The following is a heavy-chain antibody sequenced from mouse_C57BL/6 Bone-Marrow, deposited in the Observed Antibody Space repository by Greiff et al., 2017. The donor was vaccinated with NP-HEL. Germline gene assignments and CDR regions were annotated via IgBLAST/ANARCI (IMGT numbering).Heavy chain of an antibody. Sequence: SGAELVRPGASVTLSCKASGYTFTDYEMHWVKQTPVHGLEWIGAIDPETGGTAYNQKFKGKAILTADKSSSTAYMELRSLTSEDSAVYYCTRGDGYRPLYYAMDYWGQGTSVTVSS. D-gene: IGHD2-3*01. J-gene: IGHJ4*01. CDR2: IDPETGGT. CDR3: TRGDGYRPLYYAMDY. CDR1: GYTFTDYE. V-gene: IGHV1-15*01.